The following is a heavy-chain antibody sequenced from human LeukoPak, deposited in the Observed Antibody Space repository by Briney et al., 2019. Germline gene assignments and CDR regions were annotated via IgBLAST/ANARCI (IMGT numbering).Heavy chain of an antibody. CDR2: FDPEDGET. CDR1: GYTLTELS. CDR3: ATALTMVRGVIPFDY. Sequence: ASVKVSCKVSGYTLTELSMHWVRQAPGKGVEWMGGFDPEDGETIYAQKSQRRVTITEDTSTDTAYMELSSLRSEDTAVYYCATALTMVRGVIPFDYWGQGTLVTVSS. D-gene: IGHD3-10*01. V-gene: IGHV1-24*01. J-gene: IGHJ4*02.